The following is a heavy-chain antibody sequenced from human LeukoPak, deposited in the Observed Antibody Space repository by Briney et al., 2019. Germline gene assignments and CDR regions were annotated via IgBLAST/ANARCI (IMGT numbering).Heavy chain of an antibody. CDR2: ITSSGTYI. CDR3: ARATYYYDSSGYWAFDY. D-gene: IGHD3-22*01. Sequence: PGGSLRLSCAASGFTFNNYNMNWVRQAPGRALEWVSSITSSGTYIFYTDSVKGRFTISRDNAKNTLYLQMNSLRAEDTAVYYCARATYYYDSSGYWAFDYWGQGTLVTVSS. V-gene: IGHV3-21*01. CDR1: GFTFNNYN. J-gene: IGHJ4*02.